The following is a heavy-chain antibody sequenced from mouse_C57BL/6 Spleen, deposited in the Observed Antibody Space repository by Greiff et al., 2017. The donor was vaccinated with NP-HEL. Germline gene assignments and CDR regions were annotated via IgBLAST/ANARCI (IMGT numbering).Heavy chain of an antibody. Sequence: VQLQQPGAELVMPGASVKLSCKASGYTFTSYWMHWVKQRPGQGLEWIGEIDPSDSYTNYNQKFKGKSTLTVDKSSSTAYMQLSSLTSEDSAVYYCARPELGYWYFDVWGTGTTVTVSS. J-gene: IGHJ1*03. CDR2: IDPSDSYT. V-gene: IGHV1-69*01. CDR3: ARPELGYWYFDV. D-gene: IGHD4-1*01. CDR1: GYTFTSYW.